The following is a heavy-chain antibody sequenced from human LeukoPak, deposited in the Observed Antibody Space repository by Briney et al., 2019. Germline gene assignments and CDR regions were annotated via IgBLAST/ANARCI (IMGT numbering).Heavy chain of an antibody. CDR3: ARDGTPSRGSGWVYMDV. CDR2: ISASGTLT. CDR1: GFNFDIND. J-gene: IGHJ6*04. Sequence: PGGSLRLSCAASGFNFDINDMYWVRQAPGKGLEWISYISASGTLTHYADSVEGRFTVSRDNAKNSLYLQMNSLRGEDTAVYYCARDGTPSRGSGWVYMDVWGKGTTVTISS. V-gene: IGHV3-48*03. D-gene: IGHD6-25*01.